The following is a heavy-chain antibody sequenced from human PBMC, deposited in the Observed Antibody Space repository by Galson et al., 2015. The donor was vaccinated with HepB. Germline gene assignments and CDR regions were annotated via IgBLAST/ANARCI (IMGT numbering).Heavy chain of an antibody. CDR3: ATLGYSGYDSLTEYDY. CDR1: GGSISSSSYY. J-gene: IGHJ4*02. CDR2: IYYSGST. D-gene: IGHD5-12*01. V-gene: IGHV4-39*01. Sequence: LSLTCTVSGGSISSSSYYWGWLRQPPGKGLEWIGSIYYSGSTYYNPSLKSRVTISVDTSKNQFSLKLSSVTAADTAVYYCATLGYSGYDSLTEYDYWGQGTLVTVSS.